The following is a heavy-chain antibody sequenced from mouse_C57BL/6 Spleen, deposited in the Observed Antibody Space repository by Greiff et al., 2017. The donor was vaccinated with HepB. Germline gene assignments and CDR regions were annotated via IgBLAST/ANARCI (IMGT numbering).Heavy chain of an antibody. Sequence: VQLQQSGAELVKPGASVKLSCTASGFNIKDYYMHWVKQRTEQGLEWIGRIDPEDGETEYAPKFQGRATITADTSSNTAYLQLSSLTSEDTAVYYCARRDYGSSDWGQGITLPVSS. V-gene: IGHV14-2*01. D-gene: IGHD1-1*01. CDR1: GFNIKDYY. J-gene: IGHJ2*01. CDR3: ARRDYGSSD. CDR2: IDPEDGET.